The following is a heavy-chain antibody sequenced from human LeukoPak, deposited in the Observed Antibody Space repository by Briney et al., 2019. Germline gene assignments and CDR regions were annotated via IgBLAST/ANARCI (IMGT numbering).Heavy chain of an antibody. J-gene: IGHJ4*02. Sequence: ASVKVSCKASGYTFTGYYMHWVRQAPGQGLEWMGWINPNSGGTNYAQKFQGRVTMTRDTSISTAYMELSRLRSDDTAVYYCARVAVRYKGSSLDYWGQGTLVTVSS. CDR2: INPNSGGT. D-gene: IGHD3-10*01. V-gene: IGHV1-2*02. CDR1: GYTFTGYY. CDR3: ARVAVRYKGSSLDY.